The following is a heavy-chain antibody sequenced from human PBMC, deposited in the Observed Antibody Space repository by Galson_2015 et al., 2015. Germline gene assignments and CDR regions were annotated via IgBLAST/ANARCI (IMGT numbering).Heavy chain of an antibody. CDR1: GFTFSSYS. J-gene: IGHJ3*02. CDR2: ISSSSSYI. V-gene: IGHV3-21*01. CDR3: ARDGMITFGGVIAPVDAFDI. D-gene: IGHD3-16*02. Sequence: SLRLSCAASGFTFSSYSMNWVRQAPGKGLEWVSSISSSSSYIYYADSVKGRFTISRDNAKNSLYLQMNSLRAEDTAVYYCARDGMITFGGVIAPVDAFDIWGQGTMVTVSS.